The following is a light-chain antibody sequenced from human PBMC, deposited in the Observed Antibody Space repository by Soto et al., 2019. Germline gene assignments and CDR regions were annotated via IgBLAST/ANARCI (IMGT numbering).Light chain of an antibody. CDR2: AAS. CDR1: QRISSY. CDR3: QQSYSTPPIT. V-gene: IGKV1-39*01. J-gene: IGKJ5*01. Sequence: DIQMTQSPSSLSSSVGDRVTITCRASQRISSYLNWYQQKPGKAPKLLIYAASSLQSGVTSRFSGSGSGTDFTLAISSLQPEDFATYYCQQSYSTPPITFGQGTRLEIK.